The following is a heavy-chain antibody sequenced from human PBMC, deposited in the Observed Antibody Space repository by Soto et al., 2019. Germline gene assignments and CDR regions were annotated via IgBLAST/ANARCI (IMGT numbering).Heavy chain of an antibody. CDR2: INPNSGGT. Sequence: GASVKVSCKASGYTFTGYYMHWVRQAPGQGLEWMGWINPNSGGTNYAQKFQGWVTMTRDTSISTAYMELSRLRSDDTAVYYCARWGGGYSGYDPLSLDYGMDVWGQGTTVTVSS. CDR3: ARWGGGYSGYDPLSLDYGMDV. J-gene: IGHJ6*02. D-gene: IGHD5-12*01. V-gene: IGHV1-2*04. CDR1: GYTFTGYY.